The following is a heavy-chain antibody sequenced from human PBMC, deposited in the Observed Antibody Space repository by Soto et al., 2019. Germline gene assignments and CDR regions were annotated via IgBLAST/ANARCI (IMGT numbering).Heavy chain of an antibody. CDR1: GYTFTSYG. D-gene: IGHD2-21*02. Sequence: ASVKVSCKASGYTFTSYGISCVRQAPGQGLEWMGWISAYNGNTNYAQKLQGRVTMTTDTSTSTAYMELRSLRSDDTAVYYCARSIVVVTALDYWGQGTLVTVSS. J-gene: IGHJ4*02. CDR2: ISAYNGNT. V-gene: IGHV1-18*01. CDR3: ARSIVVVTALDY.